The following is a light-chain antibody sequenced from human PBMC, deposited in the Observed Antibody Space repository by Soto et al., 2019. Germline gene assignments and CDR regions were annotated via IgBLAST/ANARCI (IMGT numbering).Light chain of an antibody. CDR2: EVS. CDR1: SSDVGGYNY. CDR3: SSYTSSSTVV. Sequence: QSALTRPASVSGSPGQSITISCTGTSSDVGGYNYISWYQQHPGKAPKLMIYEVSNRPSGVSNRFSGSKSGNTASLTISGLQAEHEGHHSFSSYTSSSTVVFGGGTKLTVL. V-gene: IGLV2-14*01. J-gene: IGLJ2*01.